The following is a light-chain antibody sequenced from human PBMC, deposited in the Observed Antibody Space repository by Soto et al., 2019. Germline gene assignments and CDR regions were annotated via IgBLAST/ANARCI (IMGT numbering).Light chain of an antibody. CDR1: SSDVGGYNY. CDR2: EVS. Sequence: QSVLTQPPSASGSPGQSVTISCTGTSSDVGGYNYVSWCQQHPGNAPKLMIYEVSERPSGVPDRFSGSKSSNTASLTVSGLQAEDEADYYCSSYAGSNNFVFGTGTKVTVL. V-gene: IGLV2-8*01. CDR3: SSYAGSNNFV. J-gene: IGLJ1*01.